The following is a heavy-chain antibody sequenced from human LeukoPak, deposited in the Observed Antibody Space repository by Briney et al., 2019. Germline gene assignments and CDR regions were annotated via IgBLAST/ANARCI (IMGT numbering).Heavy chain of an antibody. CDR3: ARGAEQLVLYYRYYYYMDV. D-gene: IGHD6-6*01. J-gene: IGHJ6*03. CDR2: INHSGST. CDR1: GGSFSGYY. Sequence: PSETLSLTCAVYGGSFSGYYWSWIRQPPGKGLEWIGEINHSGSTNYNPSLKSRVTISVDTSKNQFSLKLSSVTAADTAVYYCARGAEQLVLYYRYYYYMDVWGKGTTVTVSS. V-gene: IGHV4-34*01.